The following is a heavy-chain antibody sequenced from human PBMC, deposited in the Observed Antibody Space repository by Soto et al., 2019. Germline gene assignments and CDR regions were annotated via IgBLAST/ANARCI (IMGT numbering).Heavy chain of an antibody. V-gene: IGHV4-34*01. J-gene: IGHJ6*02. CDR3: AIKPPYYGDYKLDV. D-gene: IGHD4-17*01. Sequence: QVQLQQWGAGLLKPSETLSLTCAVYGGSFSGYYWSWIRQPPGKGLEWIGEINHSGSTNYNPSLKSRVTISVDTSKNQVSLKLSSVTAADTAVYYCAIKPPYYGDYKLDVWGQGTTVTVSS. CDR1: GGSFSGYY. CDR2: INHSGST.